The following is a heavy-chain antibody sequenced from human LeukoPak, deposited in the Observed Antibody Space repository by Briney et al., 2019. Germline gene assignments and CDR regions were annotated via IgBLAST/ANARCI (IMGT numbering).Heavy chain of an antibody. CDR2: IYYSGST. Sequence: SETLSLTWTVSGGSISSYYWSWIRQPPGKGLEWIGYIYYSGSTNYNPSLKSQVTISVDTSKDQFSLKLSSVTAADTAVYYCARTHYDSRWSDYWGQGTLVTVSS. J-gene: IGHJ4*02. D-gene: IGHD3-22*01. CDR3: ARTHYDSRWSDY. V-gene: IGHV4-59*01. CDR1: GGSISSYY.